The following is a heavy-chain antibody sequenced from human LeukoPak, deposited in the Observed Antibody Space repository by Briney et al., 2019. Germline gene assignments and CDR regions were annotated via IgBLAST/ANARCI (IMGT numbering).Heavy chain of an antibody. CDR1: GFTFSSYG. CDR2: IGCDGSNK. CDR3: TRGAPLGGIYS. Sequence: GGSLTLSCAASGFTFSSYGMHWVRQAPGKGLEGVAVIGCDGSNKYYADSVKGRFPISRDNSKNTLYLKMQSLRAEDAAVYYCTRGAPLGGIYSWGQGTLVTVSS. J-gene: IGHJ4*02. V-gene: IGHV3-33*01. D-gene: IGHD1-26*01.